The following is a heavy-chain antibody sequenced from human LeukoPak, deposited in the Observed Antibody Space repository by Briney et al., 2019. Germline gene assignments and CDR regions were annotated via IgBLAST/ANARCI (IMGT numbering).Heavy chain of an antibody. D-gene: IGHD2-2*02. CDR3: ARPGYCSSTSCYTSAFDI. Sequence: QSGRSLRLSCAASGFTFSSYAMHWVRQAPGKGLEWVAVISYDGSNKYYADSVKGRFTISRDNSKNTLYLQMNSLRAEDTAVYYCARPGYCSSTSCYTSAFDIWGQGTMVTVSS. CDR1: GFTFSSYA. CDR2: ISYDGSNK. J-gene: IGHJ3*02. V-gene: IGHV3-30-3*01.